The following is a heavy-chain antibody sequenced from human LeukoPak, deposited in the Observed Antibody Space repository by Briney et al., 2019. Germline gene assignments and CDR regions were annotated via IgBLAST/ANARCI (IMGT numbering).Heavy chain of an antibody. Sequence: GGSLRLSCAASGFTFSSYAMSWVRQAPGKGLEWVSAISGSGGSTYYADSVKGRFTISRDNAKNSLYLQMNSLRAEDTAVYYCARTSHSGSYYVSWGQGTLVTVSS. J-gene: IGHJ4*02. V-gene: IGHV3-23*01. CDR3: ARTSHSGSYYVS. CDR1: GFTFSSYA. D-gene: IGHD1-26*01. CDR2: ISGSGGST.